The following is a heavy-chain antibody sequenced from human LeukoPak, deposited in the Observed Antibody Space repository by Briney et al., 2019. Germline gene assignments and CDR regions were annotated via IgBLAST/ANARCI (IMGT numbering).Heavy chain of an antibody. D-gene: IGHD5-12*01. Sequence: GGSLRLSCAASGFTFSSYGIHWVRQAPGRGLEWVAVTWYDGSHKYYADSVKGRFTISRGNSKNTLYLQMNSLRAEDTAVYYCARDRSGYDRDGMDVWGQGTTVIVSS. CDR2: TWYDGSHK. J-gene: IGHJ6*02. CDR3: ARDRSGYDRDGMDV. CDR1: GFTFSSYG. V-gene: IGHV3-33*01.